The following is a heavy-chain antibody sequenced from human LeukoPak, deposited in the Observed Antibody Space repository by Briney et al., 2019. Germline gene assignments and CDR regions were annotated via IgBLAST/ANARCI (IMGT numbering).Heavy chain of an antibody. CDR1: GFTFNNYA. V-gene: IGHV3-48*01. Sequence: GGSLRLSCAASGFTFNNYAMNWVRQAPGMGLEWISHISGGSDIIEYADSVKGRFTISRDNGRGSLYLQMNSLRVEDTAVYYCARYGSGKNYIDPFDFWGQGTLVAVSS. CDR3: ARYGSGKNYIDPFDF. CDR2: ISGGSDII. J-gene: IGHJ4*02. D-gene: IGHD3-10*01.